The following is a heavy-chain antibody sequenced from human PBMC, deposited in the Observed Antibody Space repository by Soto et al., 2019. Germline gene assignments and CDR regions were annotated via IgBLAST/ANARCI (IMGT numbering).Heavy chain of an antibody. J-gene: IGHJ5*02. CDR1: GFTFSTYW. D-gene: IGHD5-18*01. V-gene: IGHV3-74*01. Sequence: EVQLVESGGGLVQPGGSLRLSWAASGFTFSTYWINWARQPQGKGLVWFSRINSDGSSQSYPDSVKGRFTISRDNAKNTLYLQMNSLRAEDTAVYYCARETGPGYSYGLESGDLQNWFDPWGQGTLVTVSS. CDR2: INSDGSSQ. CDR3: ARETGPGYSYGLESGDLQNWFDP.